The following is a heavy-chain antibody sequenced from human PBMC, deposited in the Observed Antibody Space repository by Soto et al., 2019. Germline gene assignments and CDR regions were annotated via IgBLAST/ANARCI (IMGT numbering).Heavy chain of an antibody. CDR1: GFTFRNSA. J-gene: IGHJ4*02. CDR2: VGSSGVST. Sequence: EVQLLESGGGLAQPGGSLRLSCATSGFTFRNSALSWVRQAPGKGLEWVAAVGSSGVSTWYADSVQGRFAISRDSSKDTIYLQLNSLRAEDTAMYYCAKAGCITDGCYPYFFDHWGQGTLVTVSS. CDR3: AKAGCITDGCYPYFFDH. V-gene: IGHV3-23*01. D-gene: IGHD3-10*01.